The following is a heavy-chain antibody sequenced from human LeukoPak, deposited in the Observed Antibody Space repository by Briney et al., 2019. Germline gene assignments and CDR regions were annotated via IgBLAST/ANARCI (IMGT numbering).Heavy chain of an antibody. CDR1: GYTFTGYY. CDR2: INPNIGAT. CDR3: ARDRVGSGWPRPYDFEH. V-gene: IGHV1-2*02. J-gene: IGHJ4*02. D-gene: IGHD6-19*01. Sequence: ASVKVSCKPSGYTFTGYYLHWVRQAPGQALEWMGWINPNIGATMYAEKFQGRVTMTRDTSISTAYMELSSLRSDDTALYYCARDRVGSGWPRPYDFEHWGQGTLVTVSS.